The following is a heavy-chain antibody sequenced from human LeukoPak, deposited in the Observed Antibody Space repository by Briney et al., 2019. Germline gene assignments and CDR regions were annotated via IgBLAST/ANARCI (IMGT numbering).Heavy chain of an antibody. V-gene: IGHV1-24*01. D-gene: IGHD2-2*01. CDR1: GYTLTELS. CDR3: ATGYCSSTSCYGETTNHFDY. Sequence: GASVTVSFTVSGYTLTELSMHWVRQAPGKGLEWMGGFDPEDGETIYAQKFQGRVTMTEDTSTDTAYMELSSLRSEDTAVYYCATGYCSSTSCYGETTNHFDYWGQGTLVTVSS. CDR2: FDPEDGET. J-gene: IGHJ4*02.